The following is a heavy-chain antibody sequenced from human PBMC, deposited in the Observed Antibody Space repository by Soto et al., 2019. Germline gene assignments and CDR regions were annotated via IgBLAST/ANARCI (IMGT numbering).Heavy chain of an antibody. CDR3: AHAYGGRSLY. CDR1: GFSLTTDRVG. Sequence: QITLKESGPTLVKPTQTLTLTCTFSGFSLTTDRVGVGWIRQPPGEALEWLAVIYWDDSKTYRASLESRLTITKDTSKNQVALTMTNMDSLDTATYYCAHAYGGRSLYWGQGTLVTVYS. D-gene: IGHD1-26*01. J-gene: IGHJ4*02. CDR2: IYWDDSK. V-gene: IGHV2-5*02.